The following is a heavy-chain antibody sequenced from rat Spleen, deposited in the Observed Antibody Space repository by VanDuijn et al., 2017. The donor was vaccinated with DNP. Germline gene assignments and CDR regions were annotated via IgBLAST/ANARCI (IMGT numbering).Heavy chain of an antibody. CDR3: TTGNYSALYYFDY. J-gene: IGHJ2*01. Sequence: EVQLVESGGGLVQPGRSMKLSCAASGFTFSNYDMAWVRQAPKKGLEWVASISTSGSRTYYPDSVKGRFTISRDNAKSSLYLQMNSLRSEDTATYYCTTGNYSALYYFDYWGQGVMVTVSS. V-gene: IGHV5-27*01. CDR1: GFTFSNYD. CDR2: ISTSGSRT. D-gene: IGHD1-1*01.